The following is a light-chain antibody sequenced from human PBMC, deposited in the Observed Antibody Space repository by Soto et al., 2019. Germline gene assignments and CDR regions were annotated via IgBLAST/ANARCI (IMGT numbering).Light chain of an antibody. CDR1: QSVDSNY. CDR2: GTS. Sequence: EIVLTQSPGTLSLSPGERATLSCRASQSVDSNYFAWYQQKPGQAPRLLIYGTSYRATGIPDRVSGSGSGTDFTLTISRLEPEDFAVYYCQQYGNIPRTFGRGTNVEIE. V-gene: IGKV3-20*01. J-gene: IGKJ1*01. CDR3: QQYGNIPRT.